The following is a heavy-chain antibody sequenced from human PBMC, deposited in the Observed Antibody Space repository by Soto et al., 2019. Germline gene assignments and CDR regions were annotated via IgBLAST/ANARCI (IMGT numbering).Heavy chain of an antibody. J-gene: IGHJ5*02. Sequence: PGGSLRLSCAASGFTFSNDWMHWVRQAPGKGLVWVSRINSDGTTTNYADSVKGRFTISRDNSKNTLYLQMNSLRAEDTAVYCCARKPRVVPAATRGWFDPWGQGTLVTVSS. D-gene: IGHD2-2*01. V-gene: IGHV3-74*01. CDR3: ARKPRVVPAATRGWFDP. CDR1: GFTFSNDW. CDR2: INSDGTTT.